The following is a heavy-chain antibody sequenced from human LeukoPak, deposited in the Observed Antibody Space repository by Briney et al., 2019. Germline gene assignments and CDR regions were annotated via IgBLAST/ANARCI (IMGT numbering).Heavy chain of an antibody. CDR3: ANLGEQQLSVDYYYGMDV. D-gene: IGHD6-13*01. CDR2: ISGSGGST. CDR1: GFTFSSYA. Sequence: GGSLRLSCAASGFTFSSYAMSWVRQAPGKGLEWVSAISGSGGSTYYADSVKGRFTISRDNSKNTLYLQMNSLRAEGTAVYYCANLGEQQLSVDYYYGMDVWGQGTTVTVSS. J-gene: IGHJ6*02. V-gene: IGHV3-23*01.